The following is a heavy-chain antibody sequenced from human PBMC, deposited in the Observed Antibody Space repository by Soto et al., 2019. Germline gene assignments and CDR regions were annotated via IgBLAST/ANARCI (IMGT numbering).Heavy chain of an antibody. CDR3: ARDDCSGGSCYSYNWFDP. Sequence: SVKVSCKASGGTFSSYTISWVRQAPGQGLEWMGRIIPILGIANYAQKFQGRVTITADKSTSTAYMELSSLRSEDTAVYYCARDDCSGGSCYSYNWFDPWGQGTLVTVSS. V-gene: IGHV1-69*04. CDR1: GGTFSSYT. D-gene: IGHD2-15*01. J-gene: IGHJ5*02. CDR2: IIPILGIA.